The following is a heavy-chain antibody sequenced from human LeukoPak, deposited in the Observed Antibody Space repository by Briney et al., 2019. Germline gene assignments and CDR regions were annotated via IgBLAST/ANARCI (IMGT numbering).Heavy chain of an antibody. V-gene: IGHV3-30*18. CDR2: ISYDGRNK. CDR1: GFTFNSYG. D-gene: IGHD1-26*01. Sequence: RTGGSLRLSCAASGFTFNSYGMHWVRQAPGKGLEWVAVISYDGRNKYYADSVKGRFTISRDNSKNTMYLQMNSLGLEDTAAYYCAKMGAAYTVNVGDYFDYWGQGTLVTVTS. CDR3: AKMGAAYTVNVGDYFDY. J-gene: IGHJ4*02.